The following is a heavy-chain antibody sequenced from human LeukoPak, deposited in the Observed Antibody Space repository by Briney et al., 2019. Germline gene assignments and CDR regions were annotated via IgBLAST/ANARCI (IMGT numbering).Heavy chain of an antibody. CDR2: IYSSGST. V-gene: IGHV4-4*09. CDR3: ARSYSSSSAVDY. Sequence: SETLSLTCTVPGGSISTYYWSWIRQPPGKGLEWIGYIYSSGSTNYNPSLKSRVTISVDTSKNQFSLKLSSVTAADTAVYYCARSYSSSSAVDYWGQGTLVTVSS. J-gene: IGHJ4*02. D-gene: IGHD6-6*01. CDR1: GGSISTYY.